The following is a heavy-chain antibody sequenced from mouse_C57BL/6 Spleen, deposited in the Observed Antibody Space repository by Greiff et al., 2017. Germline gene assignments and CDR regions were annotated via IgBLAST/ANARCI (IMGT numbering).Heavy chain of an antibody. V-gene: IGHV5-9-1*02. CDR2: SSSGGDYI. CDR1: GFTFSSYA. J-gene: IGHJ3*01. D-gene: IGHD1-1*01. CDR3: TTGDYYGSSQAWFAD. Sequence: DVKVEESGEGLVKPGGSLKLSCAASGFTFSSYAMSWVRQTPEKRLEWVAYSSSGGDYIYYADTVKGRFTISRDNARNTLYLQMSSLKSEDTAMYYCTTGDYYGSSQAWFADWGQGTLVTVSA.